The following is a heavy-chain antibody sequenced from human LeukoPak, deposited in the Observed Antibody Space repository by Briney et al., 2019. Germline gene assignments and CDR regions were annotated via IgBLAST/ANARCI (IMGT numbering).Heavy chain of an antibody. J-gene: IGHJ6*02. CDR2: INSDGSIT. V-gene: IGHV3-74*01. CDR1: GFTFTTYW. CDR3: ARDAVDTANAV. D-gene: IGHD5-18*01. Sequence: GGSLRLSCAASGFTFTTYWMHWVRHAPGKGLVWVSHINSDGSITSYADSVKGRFTISRDNAKNTLYLQMNSLGAEDTAVYYCARDAVDTANAVWGQGTTVTVSS.